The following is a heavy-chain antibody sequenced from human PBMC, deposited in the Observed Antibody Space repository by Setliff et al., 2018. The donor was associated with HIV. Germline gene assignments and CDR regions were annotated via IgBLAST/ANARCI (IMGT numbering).Heavy chain of an antibody. V-gene: IGHV3-30*02. Sequence: PGGSLRLSCAVSGVSFSNYGMHWVRQAPGKGLEWLGLIWYDGSSKYYADSVKGRFSISRDNSKNMLYLYMNNLRGDDTAVYYCAKVACNTDRCYQGAFDFWGQGTMVTVSS. D-gene: IGHD2-2*01. CDR1: GVSFSNYG. J-gene: IGHJ3*01. CDR2: IWYDGSSK. CDR3: AKVACNTDRCYQGAFDF.